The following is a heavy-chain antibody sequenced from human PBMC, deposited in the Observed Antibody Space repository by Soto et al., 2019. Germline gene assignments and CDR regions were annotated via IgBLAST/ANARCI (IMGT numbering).Heavy chain of an antibody. CDR2: ISWNSGSI. Sequence: GGSLRLSCAASGFTFDDYAMHWVRQAPGKGLEWVSGISWNSGSIGYADSVKGRFTISRDNAKNSLYLQMNSLRAEDTALYYCAKPHHYDFWSGYYDYWGQGTLVTVSS. D-gene: IGHD3-3*01. CDR1: GFTFDDYA. J-gene: IGHJ4*02. V-gene: IGHV3-9*01. CDR3: AKPHHYDFWSGYYDY.